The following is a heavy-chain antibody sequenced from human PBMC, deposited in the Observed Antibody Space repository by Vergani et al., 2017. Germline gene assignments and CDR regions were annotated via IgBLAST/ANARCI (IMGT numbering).Heavy chain of an antibody. Sequence: QVQLVESGGGVVQLGGSLKLSCAASGFTFNTYGMRWVRQAPGKGLEWVTYIRYDGSYEYSAESVKGRFTISRDNSKNTLYLQMSSLTTEDTAIYYCAKDHWSRSFHQGVDHWGQGTLVTVSS. CDR2: IRYDGSYE. J-gene: IGHJ4*02. D-gene: IGHD2-15*01. CDR1: GFTFNTYG. V-gene: IGHV3-30*02. CDR3: AKDHWSRSFHQGVDH.